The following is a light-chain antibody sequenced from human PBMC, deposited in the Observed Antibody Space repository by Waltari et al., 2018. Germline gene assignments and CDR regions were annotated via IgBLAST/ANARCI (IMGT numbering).Light chain of an antibody. J-gene: IGKJ1*01. CDR1: QSISSY. CDR2: AAS. Sequence: AIRTTLSPPSLSPSTGDRVTITCRASQSISSYLAWYQQKPGKAPKVLIYAASTLQSGVPSRFSGSGSGTDFTLTISCLQSEDFAIYYCQQYYSSPATFGQGTKVEIK. CDR3: QQYYSSPAT. V-gene: IGKV1-8*01.